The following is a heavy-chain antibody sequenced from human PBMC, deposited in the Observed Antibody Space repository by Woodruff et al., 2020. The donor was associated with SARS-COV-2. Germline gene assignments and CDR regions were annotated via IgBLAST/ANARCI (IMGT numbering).Heavy chain of an antibody. V-gene: IGHV4-59*01. J-gene: IGHJ5*02. CDR2: IYYSGDT. Sequence: RLPPGKALEWIGYIYYSGDTNYNPSLKSRVTISVDSSKNQFSLKLSSITPADTAVYYCARDLRAELGWSNWFDPWGQGTLVTVSS. CDR3: ARDLRAELGWSNWFDP. D-gene: IGHD6-19*01.